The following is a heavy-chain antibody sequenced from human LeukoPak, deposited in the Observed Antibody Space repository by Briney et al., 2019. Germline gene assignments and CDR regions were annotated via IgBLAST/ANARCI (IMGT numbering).Heavy chain of an antibody. CDR3: ARSSGWKYNIDY. V-gene: IGHV1-2*02. D-gene: IGHD6-19*01. CDR2: INPNSGGT. Sequence: GASVKVSCKASGYTFSSYDISWVRQAPGQGLEWMGWINPNSGGTNYAQKFQGRVTMTRDTSISTAYMELSRLRSDDTAMYYCARSSGWKYNIDYWGQGTLVTVSS. J-gene: IGHJ4*02. CDR1: GYTFSSYD.